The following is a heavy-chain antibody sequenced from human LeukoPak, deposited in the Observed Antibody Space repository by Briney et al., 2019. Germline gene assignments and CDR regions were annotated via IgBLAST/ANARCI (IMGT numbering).Heavy chain of an antibody. CDR1: GFTFSSYA. V-gene: IGHV3-30-3*01. J-gene: IGHJ4*02. D-gene: IGHD2-15*01. Sequence: GGSLRLSCAASGFTFSSYAMHWVRQAPGKGLEWVAVISYDGSNKYYADSVKGRFTISRDNSKNTLYLQMNSLRAEDTAVYYCASTMGAAYYFDYWGQGTLVTVSS. CDR3: ASTMGAAYYFDY. CDR2: ISYDGSNK.